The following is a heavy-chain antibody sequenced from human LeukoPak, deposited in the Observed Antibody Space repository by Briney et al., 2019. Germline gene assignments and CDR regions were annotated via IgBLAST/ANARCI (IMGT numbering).Heavy chain of an antibody. D-gene: IGHD6-13*01. CDR2: IYYSGST. J-gene: IGHJ4*02. CDR1: GGSISSSSYY. CDR3: AKTSRSSSLDY. V-gene: IGHV4-39*01. Sequence: SETLSLTSTVSGGSISSSSYYWGWIRQPPGKGLEWIGSIYYSGSTYYNPSLKSRVTISVDTSKNQFSLKLSSVTAADTAVYYCAKTSRSSSLDYWGQGTLVTVSS.